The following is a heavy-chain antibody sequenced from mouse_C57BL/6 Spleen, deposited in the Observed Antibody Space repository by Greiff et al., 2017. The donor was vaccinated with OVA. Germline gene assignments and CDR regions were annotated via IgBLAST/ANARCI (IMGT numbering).Heavy chain of an antibody. CDR2: INPSSGYT. D-gene: IGHD2-3*01. CDR3: ARDDDYSLYYALDY. Sequence: QVQLQQSGADLAKPGASVTLSCKASGYTFTSYWMHWVKQSPGKGLEWIGYINPSSGYTKYKQKFKGKATLTADKSSSTAYMQLSSLTYEDSAVYYCARDDDYSLYYALDYWGQGTSVTVSS. CDR1: GYTFTSYW. V-gene: IGHV1-7*01. J-gene: IGHJ4*01.